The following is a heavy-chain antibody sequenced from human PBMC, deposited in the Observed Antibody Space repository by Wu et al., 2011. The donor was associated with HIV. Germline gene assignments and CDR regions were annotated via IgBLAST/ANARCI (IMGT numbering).Heavy chain of an antibody. CDR3: ARAPGGHCRSGTCQIPHWYFEL. D-gene: IGHD2-15*01. CDR2: ISAYNGNT. CDR1: GYTLISYG. V-gene: IGHV1-18*01. J-gene: IGHJ2*01. Sequence: QVHLVQSGPEVKKPGASVKVSCKASGYTLISYGISWVRQAPGQGLEWMGWISAYNGNTNYAQRFEGRVTMTRDTPTNTVYMELSSLRFEDTAVYFCARAPGGHCRSGTCQIPHWYFELWGRGTLVTVAA.